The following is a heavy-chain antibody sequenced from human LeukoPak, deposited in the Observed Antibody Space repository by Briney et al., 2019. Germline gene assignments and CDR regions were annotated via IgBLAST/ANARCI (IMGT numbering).Heavy chain of an antibody. J-gene: IGHJ6*03. CDR2: IYYSGST. CDR1: GFTFDDYA. V-gene: IGHV4-59*13. Sequence: GSLRLSCAASGFTFDDYAMHWVRQPPGKGLEWIGYIYYSGSTNYNPSLKSRVTISVDTSKNQFSLKLSSVTAADTAVYYCAGGYSYGSTYYYMDVWGKGTTVTISS. CDR3: AGGYSYGSTYYYMDV. D-gene: IGHD5-18*01.